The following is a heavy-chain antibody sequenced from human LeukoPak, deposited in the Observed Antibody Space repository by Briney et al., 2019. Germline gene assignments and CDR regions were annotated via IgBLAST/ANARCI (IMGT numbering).Heavy chain of an antibody. CDR2: VSYDGSNK. J-gene: IGHJ5*02. Sequence: GGSLRLSCAASGFTFSSYGMHWVRQAPGKGLEWVAVVSYDGSNKYYADSVKGRFTISRDNSKNTLYLQINSLRAEDTAVYYCATLFGHYYGSGSYAPWGQGTLVTVSS. CDR1: GFTFSSYG. V-gene: IGHV3-30*19. D-gene: IGHD3-10*01. CDR3: ATLFGHYYGSGSYAP.